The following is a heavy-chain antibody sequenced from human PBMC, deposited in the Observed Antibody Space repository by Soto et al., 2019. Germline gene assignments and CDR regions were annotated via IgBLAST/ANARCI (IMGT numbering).Heavy chain of an antibody. CDR3: ARFAGSYYYDSSGYYPV. CDR2: IYYSGST. J-gene: IGHJ6*02. CDR1: GGSITSNNL. D-gene: IGHD3-22*01. V-gene: IGHV4-59*01. Sequence: PSETLSLTCAVSGGSITSNNLWSWIRHPPGQGLEWIGYIYYSGSTNYNPSLKSRVTISVDTSKNQFSLKLSSVTAADTAVYYCARFAGSYYYDSSGYYPVWGQGTTVTVSS.